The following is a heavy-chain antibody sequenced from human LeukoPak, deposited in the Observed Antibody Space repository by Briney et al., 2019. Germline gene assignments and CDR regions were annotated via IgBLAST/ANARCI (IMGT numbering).Heavy chain of an antibody. J-gene: IGHJ2*01. CDR2: IYYSGST. Sequence: SQTLSLTCTVSGGSISSGDYYWSWIRQPPGKGLEWIGYIYYSGSTYYNPSLKSRVTISVDTSKNQFSLKLSSVTAADTAVYYCVRDKGDTMIVQDWYFDLWGRGTLVAVSS. V-gene: IGHV4-30-4*01. D-gene: IGHD3-22*01. CDR3: VRDKGDTMIVQDWYFDL. CDR1: GGSISSGDYY.